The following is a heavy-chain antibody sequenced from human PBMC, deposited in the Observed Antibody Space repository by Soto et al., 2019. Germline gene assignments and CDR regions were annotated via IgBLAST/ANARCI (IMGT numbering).Heavy chain of an antibody. CDR1: GFTFDDYT. J-gene: IGHJ4*02. D-gene: IGHD3-22*01. CDR3: ARSYDSSGYYRAPVDY. Sequence: GGSLRLSCTTSGFTFDDYTANWFRQAPGKGLEWVAFIRGRAYGGTTQYAASVKGRFTISRDDSKSVAYLQMNSLESEDAAVYYCARSYDSSGYYRAPVDYWGQGTLVTVSS. V-gene: IGHV3-49*03. CDR2: IRGRAYGGTT.